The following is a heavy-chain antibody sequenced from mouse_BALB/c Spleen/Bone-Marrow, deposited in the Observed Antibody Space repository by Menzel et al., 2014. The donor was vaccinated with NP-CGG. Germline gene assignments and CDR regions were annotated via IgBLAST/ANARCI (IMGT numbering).Heavy chain of an antibody. Sequence: QVQLQQSGTEVVRPGASVKLSCKTSCYSFTTYWMNWVKQRPGQGLEWIGMIHPSDSETRLNQKFKDKATLTVDKSSSTAYMQLNSPTSEDSAVYYCAREKVYYGISWFAYWGQGTLVTVSA. CDR2: IHPSDSET. V-gene: IGHV1-61*01. CDR3: AREKVYYGISWFAY. D-gene: IGHD2-1*01. CDR1: CYSFTTYW. J-gene: IGHJ3*01.